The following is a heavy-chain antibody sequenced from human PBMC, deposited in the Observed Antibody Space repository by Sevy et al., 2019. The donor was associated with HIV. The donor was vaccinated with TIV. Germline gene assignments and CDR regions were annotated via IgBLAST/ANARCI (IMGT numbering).Heavy chain of an antibody. J-gene: IGHJ5*02. CDR2: ISGAGGAT. D-gene: IGHD1-26*01. CDR1: GFNFRSAP. V-gene: IGHV3-23*01. CDR3: AKEKWEGFS. Sequence: GGSLRLSCAASGFNFRSAPMSWVRQAPGKGLEWVSAISGAGGATYYADSVKGRFTISRDNSRNILELEMNSLRAEDTAVYYCAKEKWEGFSWGQGTLVTVSS.